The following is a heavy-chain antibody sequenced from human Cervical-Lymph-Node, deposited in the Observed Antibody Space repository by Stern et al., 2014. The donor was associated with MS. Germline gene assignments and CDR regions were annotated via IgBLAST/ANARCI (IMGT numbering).Heavy chain of an antibody. Sequence: QVQLVQSGPEVKKPGASVKVSCKASGYTFTSFGISWVRRAPGQGLEWMGWISGYNGNTNYPQKFQGRVTLTTDTSTITAHMDLTSLRSDDTAMYYCARGPYCSSTSCYTNGYYFYGMDVWGQGTTVTVSS. CDR2: ISGYNGNT. CDR1: GYTFTSFG. CDR3: ARGPYCSSTSCYTNGYYFYGMDV. D-gene: IGHD2-2*02. V-gene: IGHV1-18*01. J-gene: IGHJ6*02.